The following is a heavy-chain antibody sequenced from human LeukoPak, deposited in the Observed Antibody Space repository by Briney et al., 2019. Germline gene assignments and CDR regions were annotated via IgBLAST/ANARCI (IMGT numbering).Heavy chain of an antibody. V-gene: IGHV3-23*01. D-gene: IGHD6-13*01. Sequence: GGSLRLSCAASGFTFSSYAMSWVRQAPGKGLEWVSAITGSGGSTYYADSVKGRFTISRDNSKNRLYLQMNSLRAEDTAIYYCVTDSSSWDYFDYWGQGQWSPSLQ. CDR3: VTDSSSWDYFDY. CDR2: ITGSGGST. J-gene: IGHJ3*01. CDR1: GFTFSSYA.